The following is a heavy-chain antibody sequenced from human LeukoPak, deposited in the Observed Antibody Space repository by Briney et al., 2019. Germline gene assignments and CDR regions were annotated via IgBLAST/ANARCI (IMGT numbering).Heavy chain of an antibody. D-gene: IGHD3-10*01. J-gene: IGHJ6*03. V-gene: IGHV1-69*13. Sequence: GASVKVSCKPSGRTFNSYAIRWVRQAPGQGLEGMGRIIPIFGTANYAQKFQGRVTITAEESTSTAYMELSSLRSEDTAVYYCARNYKEWFGHYYYYMDVWGKGTTVTVSS. CDR2: IIPIFGTA. CDR3: ARNYKEWFGHYYYYMDV. CDR1: GRTFNSYA.